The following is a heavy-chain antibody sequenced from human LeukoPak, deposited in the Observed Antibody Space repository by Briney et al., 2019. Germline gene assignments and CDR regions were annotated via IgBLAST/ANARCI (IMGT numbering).Heavy chain of an antibody. J-gene: IGHJ4*02. D-gene: IGHD1-26*01. Sequence: SQTLSLTCAVSGGSISSGGYSWSWIRQPPGTGLEWIGYIYHSGSTYYNPSLKSRVTISVDRSKNQFSLKLSSVTAADTAVYYCARLRWSGSYGFDYWGQGTLVTVSS. CDR3: ARLRWSGSYGFDY. CDR2: IYHSGST. CDR1: GGSISSGGYS. V-gene: IGHV4-30-2*01.